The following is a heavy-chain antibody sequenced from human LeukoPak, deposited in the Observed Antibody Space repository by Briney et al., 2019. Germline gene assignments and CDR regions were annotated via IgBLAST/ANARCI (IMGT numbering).Heavy chain of an antibody. CDR3: ARERPYYYGSGSYYFYYYYMEV. CDR2: IYYSGST. Sequence: SETLSLTCTVSGGSISSYYWSWIRQPPGKGLEWIGYIYYSGSTNYNPSLKSRVTISVDTSKNQFSLKLSSVTAADTAVYYCARERPYYYGSGSYYFYYYYMEVWGKGTTVTVSS. D-gene: IGHD3-10*01. CDR1: GGSISSYY. V-gene: IGHV4-59*01. J-gene: IGHJ6*03.